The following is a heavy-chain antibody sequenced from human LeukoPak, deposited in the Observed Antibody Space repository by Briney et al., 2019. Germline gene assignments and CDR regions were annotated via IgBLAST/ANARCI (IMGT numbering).Heavy chain of an antibody. D-gene: IGHD3-10*01. CDR3: ARDVPYGSGSID. Sequence: SETLSLTCTVSGGSISSGSYYWSWIRQPAGKGLEWIGRIYTSGSTNYNPSLKSRVTISVDTSKNQFSLKLSSVTAADTAVYYCARDVPYGSGSIDWGQGTLVTVSS. CDR2: IYTSGST. V-gene: IGHV4-61*02. J-gene: IGHJ4*02. CDR1: GGSISSGSYY.